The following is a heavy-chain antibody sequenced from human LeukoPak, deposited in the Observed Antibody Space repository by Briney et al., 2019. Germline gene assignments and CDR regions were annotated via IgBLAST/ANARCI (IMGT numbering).Heavy chain of an antibody. CDR1: GFTFSSYW. V-gene: IGHV3-74*01. J-gene: IGHJ6*04. CDR3: ARAGYSYGPLGV. CDR2: INSDGSST. D-gene: IGHD5-18*01. Sequence: GSLRLSCAASGFTFSSYWMPWVRQAPGKGLVWVSRINSDGSSTSYADSVKGRFTISRDNAKNTLYLQMNSLRAEDTAVYYCARAGYSYGPLGVWGKGTTVTVSS.